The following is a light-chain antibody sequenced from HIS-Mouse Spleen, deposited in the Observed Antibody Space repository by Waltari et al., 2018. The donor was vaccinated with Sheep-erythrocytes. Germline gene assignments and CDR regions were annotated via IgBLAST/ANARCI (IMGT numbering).Light chain of an antibody. CDR2: DVS. CDR3: SSYTSSSTLV. CDR1: SSDVGGYNY. J-gene: IGLJ3*02. Sequence: QSAMTQPASVSGSPGQSITISCTGTSSDVGGYNYVSWYQHHPGKAPKPMIYDVSNRPSGVSNRFSGSKSGNTASLTISGLQAEDEADYYCSSYTSSSTLVFGGGTKLTVL. V-gene: IGLV2-14*03.